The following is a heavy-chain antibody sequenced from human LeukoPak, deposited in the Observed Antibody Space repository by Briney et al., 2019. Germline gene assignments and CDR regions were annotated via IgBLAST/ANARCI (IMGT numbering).Heavy chain of an antibody. D-gene: IGHD2-2*01. CDR1: GYTFTSYD. Sequence: ASVKVSCKASGYTFTSYDINWVRQATGQGLEWMGWMNPNSVNTGYAQKFQGRVTITRNTSISTAYMELSSLRSEDTAVYYCARASQSTNWFDPWGQGTLVTVSS. J-gene: IGHJ5*02. CDR3: ARASQSTNWFDP. CDR2: MNPNSVNT. V-gene: IGHV1-8*03.